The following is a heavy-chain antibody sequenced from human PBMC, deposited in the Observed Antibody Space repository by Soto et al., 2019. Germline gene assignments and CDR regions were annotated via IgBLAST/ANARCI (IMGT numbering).Heavy chain of an antibody. CDR2: ISGSGGST. CDR3: AKHPSYCTNGVCYHFMDV. D-gene: IGHD2-8*01. CDR1: GFTFSSYA. Sequence: PGGSLRLSCADSGFTFSSYAMSWVRQAPGKGLEWVSAISGSGGSTYYADSVKGRFTISRDNSKNTLYLQMNSLRAEDTAVYYCAKHPSYCTNGVCYHFMDVWGQGTTVTVSS. V-gene: IGHV3-23*01. J-gene: IGHJ6*02.